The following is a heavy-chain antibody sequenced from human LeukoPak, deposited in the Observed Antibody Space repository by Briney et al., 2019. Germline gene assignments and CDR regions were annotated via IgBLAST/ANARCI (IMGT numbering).Heavy chain of an antibody. J-gene: IGHJ4*02. V-gene: IGHV4-34*01. CDR2: INHSGST. D-gene: IGHD3-22*01. CDR1: GGSFSGYY. CDR3: ARAGGIPDYYDSSGYYNY. Sequence: SETLSLTCAVYGGSFSGYYWSRIRQPPGKGLEWIGEINHSGSTNYNPSLKSRVTISVDTSKNQFSLKLSSVTAADTAVYYCARAGGIPDYYDSSGYYNYWGQGTLVTVSS.